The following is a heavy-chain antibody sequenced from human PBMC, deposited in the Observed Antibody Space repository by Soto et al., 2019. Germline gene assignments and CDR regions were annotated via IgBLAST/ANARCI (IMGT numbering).Heavy chain of an antibody. CDR2: IYYSGNT. CDR1: GGSISSGYYY. V-gene: IGHV4-39*01. J-gene: IGHJ3*02. Sequence: SETLSLTWTVSGGSISSGYYYWGWIRQPPGKGLEWIGNIYYSGNTYYNASLKSRVTISVDTSKNQSSLKLSSVTAADTAVYYCARHGGAAAQYPRTFDIWGQGTMVTVSS. D-gene: IGHD6-13*01. CDR3: ARHGGAAAQYPRTFDI.